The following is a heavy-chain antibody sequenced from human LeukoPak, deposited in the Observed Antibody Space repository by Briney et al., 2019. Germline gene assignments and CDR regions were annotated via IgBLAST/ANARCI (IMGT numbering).Heavy chain of an antibody. J-gene: IGHJ4*02. CDR2: IYYSGST. CDR1: GGFISSSNYY. Sequence: SETLSLTCTVSGGFISSSNYYWGWIRQPPGKGLEWIGSIYYSGSTYYNPSLKSRLTISLNTSKNQFSLKLSSVTAADTAVYYCASLALLARLNYWGQGTLVTVSS. CDR3: ASLALLARLNY. V-gene: IGHV4-39*01. D-gene: IGHD3-3*02.